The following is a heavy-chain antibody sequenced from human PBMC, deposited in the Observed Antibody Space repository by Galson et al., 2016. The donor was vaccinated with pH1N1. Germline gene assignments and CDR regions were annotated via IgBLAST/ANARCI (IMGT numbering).Heavy chain of an antibody. J-gene: IGHJ6*02. V-gene: IGHV4-4*07. D-gene: IGHD2-2*01. CDR3: VRENSFIVVGEGRYYYYGMDV. CDR1: GGFISSHY. CDR2: LYKSGSS. Sequence: SETLSLTCSVSGGFISSHYWSWIRQPAGKGLEWIGRLYKSGSSKYNPSLKSRVTMSGDTSKNQISLKLTSVTAADTAVYYCVRENSFIVVGEGRYYYYGMDVWGQGTTVTVSS.